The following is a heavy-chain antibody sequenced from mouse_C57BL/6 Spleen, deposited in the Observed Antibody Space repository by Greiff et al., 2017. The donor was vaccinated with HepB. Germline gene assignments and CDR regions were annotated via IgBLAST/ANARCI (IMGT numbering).Heavy chain of an antibody. CDR3: GIITTVVATGDY. D-gene: IGHD1-1*01. CDR2: IYPRSGNT. Sequence: VQLKESGAELARPGASVKLSCKASGYTFTSYGISWVKQRTGQGLEWIGEIYPRSGNTYYNEKFKGKATLTADKSSSTAYMELRSLTSEDSAVYFCGIITTVVATGDYWGQGTTLTVSS. CDR1: GYTFTSYG. J-gene: IGHJ2*01. V-gene: IGHV1-81*01.